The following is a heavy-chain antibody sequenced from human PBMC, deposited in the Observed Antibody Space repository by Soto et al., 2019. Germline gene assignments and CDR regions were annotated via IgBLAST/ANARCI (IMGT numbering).Heavy chain of an antibody. J-gene: IGHJ3*02. CDR1: GYSFNTSW. Sequence: PGESLNISCKGSGYSFNTSWLAWVRQMPGKGLEDMGIIYAGDSDSRYSPAFQGQVTISAHKSINTAYLQWTSLKASDTDIYYCARSRVSTPRLEDPFDIWGQGTRVTVS. D-gene: IGHD5-12*01. CDR3: ARSRVSTPRLEDPFDI. V-gene: IGHV5-51*01. CDR2: IYAGDSDS.